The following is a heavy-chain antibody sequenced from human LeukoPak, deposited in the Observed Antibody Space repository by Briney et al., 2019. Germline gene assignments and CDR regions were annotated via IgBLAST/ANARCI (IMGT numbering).Heavy chain of an antibody. D-gene: IGHD6-19*01. CDR1: GYTFTSYY. V-gene: IGHV1-46*01. CDR2: INPSGGST. Sequence: GASVTVSCKASGYTFTSYYIHWVRQAPGQGLEWMGIINPSGGSTSYAQKFQGRVTMTRDMSTSTLYMELSSLRSEDTAVYYCASEAGSGWSYFDYWGQGTLVTVSS. CDR3: ASEAGSGWSYFDY. J-gene: IGHJ4*02.